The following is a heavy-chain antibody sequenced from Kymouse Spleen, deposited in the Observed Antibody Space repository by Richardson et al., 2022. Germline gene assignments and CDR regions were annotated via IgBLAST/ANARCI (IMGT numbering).Heavy chain of an antibody. J-gene: IGHJ5*02. CDR3: ASHSSSWSNWFDP. CDR1: GFTFSSYS. D-gene: IGHD6-13*01. Sequence: EVQLVESGGGLVQPGGSLRLSCAASGFTFSSYSMNWVRQAPGKGLEWVSYISSSSSTIYYADSVKGRFTISRDNAKNSLYLQMNSLRDEDTAVYYCASHSSSWSNWFDPWGQGTLVTVSS. V-gene: IGHV3-48*02. CDR2: ISSSSSTI.